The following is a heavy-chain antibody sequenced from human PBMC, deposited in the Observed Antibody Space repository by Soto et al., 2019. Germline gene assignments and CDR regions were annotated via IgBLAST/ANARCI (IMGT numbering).Heavy chain of an antibody. Sequence: GGSLRLSCAASGVPFSTYAMHWVRQAPGKGLEWVAVISYDESNKYYADSVKGRFTISRDNSKNTLYLQMNSLRAEDTAVYYCARDRARFGVVADDGFDIWGQGTMVTVSS. CDR1: GVPFSTYA. CDR3: ARDRARFGVVADDGFDI. J-gene: IGHJ3*02. CDR2: ISYDESNK. V-gene: IGHV3-30-3*01. D-gene: IGHD3-3*01.